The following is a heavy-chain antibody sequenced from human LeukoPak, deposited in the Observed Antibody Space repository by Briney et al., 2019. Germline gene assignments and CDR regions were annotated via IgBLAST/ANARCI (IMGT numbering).Heavy chain of an antibody. J-gene: IGHJ4*02. CDR3: ARSSYDILTGYIDY. CDR1: GGSISSGSSY. CDR2: IYTRGNT. D-gene: IGHD3-9*01. V-gene: IGHV4-61*02. Sequence: SETLSLTCAVSGGSISSGSSYWSWIRQPAGKGLEWIGRIYTRGNTNYNPSLKRRVTISADTSKNQFSLKLSSVTAADTAVYYCARSSYDILTGYIDYWGQGTLVTVSS.